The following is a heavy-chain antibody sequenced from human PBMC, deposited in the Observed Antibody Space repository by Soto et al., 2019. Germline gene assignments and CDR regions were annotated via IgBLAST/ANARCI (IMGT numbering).Heavy chain of an antibody. J-gene: IGHJ6*02. D-gene: IGHD6-19*01. V-gene: IGHV5-51*01. CDR1: GYSFTSYW. CDR3: ARLGDSSGSSYYDQYGMDV. Sequence: GESLKISCKGSGYSFTSYWIGWVRQMPGKGLEWMGIIYPGDSDTRYSPSFQGQVTISADKSISTAYLQWSSLKASDTAMYYCARLGDSSGSSYYDQYGMDVRSQGTTVTGS. CDR2: IYPGDSDT.